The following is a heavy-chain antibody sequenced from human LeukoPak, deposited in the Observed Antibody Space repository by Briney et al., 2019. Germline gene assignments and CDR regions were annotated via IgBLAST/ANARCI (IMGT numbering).Heavy chain of an antibody. V-gene: IGHV4-59*08. CDR1: GGSISSHY. J-gene: IGHJ4*02. Sequence: SSETLSLTCAVSGGSISSHYWGWIRQPPGKGLQWIGDIYYTGKINYNPSLKSRVTITLDTSKDHLSLNLTSVLAADTAIYYCVRRDTGWNYFDYWGQGILVTVPS. CDR2: IYYTGKI. CDR3: VRRDTGWNYFDY. D-gene: IGHD6-19*01.